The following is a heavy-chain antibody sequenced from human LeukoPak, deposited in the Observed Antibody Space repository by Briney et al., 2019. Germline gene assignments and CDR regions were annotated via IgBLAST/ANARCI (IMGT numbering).Heavy chain of an antibody. CDR3: AHSLRLGKTGTHLYYFDH. J-gene: IGHJ4*02. V-gene: IGHV2-5*02. CDR2: FYWDDDE. Sequence: SGPTVVKPTQTLTLTCTFSGFSLSTDGVAVGWIRQPPGGALEWLALFYWDDDERYSPSLKNRLTITKDTSKNQVVLTMTSMDPVDTATYYCAHSLRLGKTGTHLYYFDHWGQGTLVTVSS. D-gene: IGHD3-16*01. CDR1: GFSLSTDGVA.